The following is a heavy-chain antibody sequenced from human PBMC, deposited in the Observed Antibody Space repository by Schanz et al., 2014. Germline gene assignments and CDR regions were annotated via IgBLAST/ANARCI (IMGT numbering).Heavy chain of an antibody. J-gene: IGHJ4*02. Sequence: QVQLVQSGAEMKTPGASVKVSCKASGHTFRGYYMHWVRQAPGQGLEWMGRITPKTGGTNYAQNFQGRFTMTRDPSISTAYMELSRLRSDATAVYYCAREAYDSSGYEFDYWGQGTLVTVSS. CDR1: GHTFRGYY. CDR2: ITPKTGGT. D-gene: IGHD3-22*01. V-gene: IGHV1-2*06. CDR3: AREAYDSSGYEFDY.